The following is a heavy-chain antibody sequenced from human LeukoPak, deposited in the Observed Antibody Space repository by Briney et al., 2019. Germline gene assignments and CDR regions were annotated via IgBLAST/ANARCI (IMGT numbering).Heavy chain of an antibody. Sequence: GGSLRLSCAASGFTFSSYAMSWVSQAPGKGLEWVSAISGSGGSTYYADSVKGRFTISRDNSKNTLYLQMNSLRAEDTAVYYCAKDGGSGWYYYFDYWGQGTLVTVSS. V-gene: IGHV3-23*01. CDR1: GFTFSSYA. J-gene: IGHJ4*02. CDR3: AKDGGSGWYYYFDY. CDR2: ISGSGGST. D-gene: IGHD6-19*01.